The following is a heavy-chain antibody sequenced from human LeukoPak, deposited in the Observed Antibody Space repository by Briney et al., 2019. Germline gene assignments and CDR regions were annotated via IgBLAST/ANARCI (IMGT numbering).Heavy chain of an antibody. V-gene: IGHV3-30*02. D-gene: IGHD5-18*01. CDR2: IRFDGTTK. J-gene: IGHJ4*02. Sequence: PGGSLRLSCAASGFNFNNYGMQWVRQAPGKGLEWVAFIRFDGTTKYYADSVKGRFTISRDNSKNTLFLQMNSLRPEDTAVYYCARGGGYSYGSFDYWGQGTLVTVSS. CDR3: ARGGGYSYGSFDY. CDR1: GFNFNNYG.